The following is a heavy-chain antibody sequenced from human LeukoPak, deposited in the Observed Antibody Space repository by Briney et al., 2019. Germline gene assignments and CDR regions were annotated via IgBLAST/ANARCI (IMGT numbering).Heavy chain of an antibody. CDR2: ISAYNGNT. J-gene: IGHJ6*02. CDR3: ARDRWKYQLLPHYYYYYGMDV. CDR1: GYTFTSYG. Sequence: ASVKVSCKAPGYTFTSYGISWVRQAPGQGLEWMGWISAYNGNTNYAQKLQGRVTMTTDTSTSTAYMELRSLRSDDTAVYYCARDRWKYQLLPHYYYYYGMDVWGQGTTVTVSS. D-gene: IGHD2-2*01. V-gene: IGHV1-18*01.